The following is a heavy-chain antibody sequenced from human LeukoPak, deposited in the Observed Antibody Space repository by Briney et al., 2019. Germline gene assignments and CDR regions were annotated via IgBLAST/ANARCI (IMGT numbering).Heavy chain of an antibody. CDR1: GFTFSSYE. J-gene: IGHJ4*02. CDR2: ITSSSSYI. CDR3: VRAAGELLPFDYFDY. V-gene: IGHV3-21*06. D-gene: IGHD3-10*01. Sequence: AGGSLRLSCAASGFTFSSYEMNWVRQAPGKGLEWVSSITSSSSYIYYADSVKGRFTISRDNVKNSLYLQMHSLRAEDTAVYYCVRAAGELLPFDYFDYWGQGTLVTVSS.